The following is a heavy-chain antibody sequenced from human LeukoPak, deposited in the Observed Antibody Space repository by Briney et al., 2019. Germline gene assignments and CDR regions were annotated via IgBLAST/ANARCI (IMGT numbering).Heavy chain of an antibody. CDR2: ISHTGGT. CDR1: GGPFSDYS. Sequence: SETLSLTCAVHGGPFSDYSWTWIRQSPGKGLEWIGEISHTGGTNYKPSLNSRVTISVDTSKKQISLNLTSVTVADTAVYYCARVRGVAAGTDYWGQGTLVTVSS. J-gene: IGHJ4*02. D-gene: IGHD6-13*01. CDR3: ARVRGVAAGTDY. V-gene: IGHV4-34*01.